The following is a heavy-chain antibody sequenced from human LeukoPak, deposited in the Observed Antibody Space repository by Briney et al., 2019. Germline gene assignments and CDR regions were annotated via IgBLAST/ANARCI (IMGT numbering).Heavy chain of an antibody. CDR3: ARNELRYFDWLLPYNWFDP. V-gene: IGHV1-18*01. J-gene: IGHJ5*02. CDR2: ISAYNGNT. Sequence: ASVKVSCKASGYTFTSYGISWVRQAPGQGLEWMGWISAYNGNTNYAQKLQGRVTMTTDTSTSTAYMELRSLRSDDTAVYYCARNELRYFDWLLPYNWFDPWGQGTLVTVSS. CDR1: GYTFTSYG. D-gene: IGHD3-9*01.